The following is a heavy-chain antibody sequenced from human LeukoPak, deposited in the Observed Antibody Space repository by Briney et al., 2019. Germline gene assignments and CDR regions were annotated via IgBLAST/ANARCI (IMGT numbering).Heavy chain of an antibody. CDR2: INPNSGGT. CDR1: GYTFTGYY. Sequence: ASVKVSCKASGYTFTGYYMHWVRQAPGQGLEWMGWINPNSGGTNYAQKFQGRVTMTRDTSISTAYMELSRLRSDDTAVYYCARDPTYDYVWGHRAFDIWGQGTMVTVSS. J-gene: IGHJ3*02. V-gene: IGHV1-2*02. D-gene: IGHD3-16*01. CDR3: ARDPTYDYVWGHRAFDI.